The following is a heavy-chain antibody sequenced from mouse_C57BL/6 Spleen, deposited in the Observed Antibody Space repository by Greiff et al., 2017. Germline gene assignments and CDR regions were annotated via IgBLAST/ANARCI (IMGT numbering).Heavy chain of an antibody. D-gene: IGHD2-4*01. CDR2: IDPEDGET. J-gene: IGHJ4*01. CDR1: GFNIKDYY. V-gene: IGHV14-2*01. CDR3: ALYYDYDSFYAMDY. Sequence: VQLQQSGAELVKPGASVKLSCTASGFNIKDYYMHWVKQRTEQGLEWIGRIDPEDGETKYAPKFPGKATITADTSSNTAYLQLSSLTSEDTAVYYCALYYDYDSFYAMDYWGQGTSVTVSS.